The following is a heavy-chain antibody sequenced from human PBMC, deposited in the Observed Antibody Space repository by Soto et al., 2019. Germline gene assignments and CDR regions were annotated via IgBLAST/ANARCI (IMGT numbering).Heavy chain of an antibody. CDR2: IYYSGST. V-gene: IGHV4-39*01. Sequence: SETLSLSCTVSGGSISSSSYYWGWIRQPPGKGLEWIGSIYYSGSTYYNPSLKSRVTISVDTSKNQFSLKLSSVTAADTAVYYCARHVWSSYWFDPWGQGTLVTVSS. CDR1: GGSISSSSYY. CDR3: ARHVWSSYWFDP. D-gene: IGHD2-8*01. J-gene: IGHJ5*02.